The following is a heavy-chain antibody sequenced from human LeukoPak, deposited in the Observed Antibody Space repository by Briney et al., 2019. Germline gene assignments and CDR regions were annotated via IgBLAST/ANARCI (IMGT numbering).Heavy chain of an antibody. D-gene: IGHD6-19*01. CDR2: ISSSGSTI. CDR3: ARVGYSSGWRAPDFDY. V-gene: IGHV3-11*01. CDR1: GFTFSDYY. J-gene: IGHJ4*02. Sequence: GGSLRLSCAASGFTFSDYYMSWIRQAPGKGLEWVSYISSSGSTIYYADSVKGRFTISRDNAKNSLYLQMNSLRADDTAVYYCARVGYSSGWRAPDFDYWGQGTLVTVSS.